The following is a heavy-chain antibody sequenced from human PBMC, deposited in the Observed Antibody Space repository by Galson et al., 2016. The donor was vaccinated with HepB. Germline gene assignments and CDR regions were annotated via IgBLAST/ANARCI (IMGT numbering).Heavy chain of an antibody. CDR3: AREGRNPVGSRGNWFDA. CDR2: INANSGGT. V-gene: IGHV1-2*02. Sequence: SVKVSCKASGYDFFGFYIHWARQAPGQGLEWMGCINANSGGTYYAQKFQGTVTMSRDTSLNTAHMELTRLTSDDAAVYYCAREGRNPVGSRGNWFDAWGQGTLVTVSS. J-gene: IGHJ5*02. D-gene: IGHD3-10*01. CDR1: GYDFFGFY.